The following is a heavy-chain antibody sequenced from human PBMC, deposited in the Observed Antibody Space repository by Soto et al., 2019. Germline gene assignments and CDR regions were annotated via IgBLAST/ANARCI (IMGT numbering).Heavy chain of an antibody. CDR3: ATAHSSGWYFFDY. CDR2: SIPLFGKG. Sequence: QVQLVQSGAEVRKPGSSVQVSCKASGDSFSTLGINWVRQAPGQGLEWMGGSIPLFGKGRYAQRFQGRATLAADKSTSRAYMELSSLRSDDTAVYYCATAHSSGWYFFDYWGQGSLVTVSS. D-gene: IGHD6-19*01. V-gene: IGHV1-69*06. J-gene: IGHJ4*02. CDR1: GDSFSTLG.